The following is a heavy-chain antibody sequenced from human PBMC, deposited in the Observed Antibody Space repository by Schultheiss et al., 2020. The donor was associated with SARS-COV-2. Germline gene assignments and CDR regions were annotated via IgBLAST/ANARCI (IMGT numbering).Heavy chain of an antibody. CDR2: ISSSGYST. Sequence: GGSLRLSCAASGFTFGSYAMSWVRQAPGKGLEWVSAISSSGYSTYYADSVKGRFTISRDNSKNTLYVQMNSLRADDTAVYFCAKGPMKSLDSWGQGNLVTVSS. CDR3: AKGPMKSLDS. CDR1: GFTFGSYA. J-gene: IGHJ4*02. V-gene: IGHV3-23*01.